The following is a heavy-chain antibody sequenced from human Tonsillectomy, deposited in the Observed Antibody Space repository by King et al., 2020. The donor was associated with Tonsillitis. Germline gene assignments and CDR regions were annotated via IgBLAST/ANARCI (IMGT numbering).Heavy chain of an antibody. J-gene: IGHJ4*02. CDR2: IRSKAYGGTT. Sequence: VQLVESGGGLIQPGRSLRLSCIASGFTFGDYAMSWVRQAPGKGLEWVGFIRSKAYGGTTEYAASVKGRFTISRDDSKSIAYLQMNSLKTEDTAVYYCTRGTMINDLYWDYWGQGTLVTVSS. V-gene: IGHV3-49*04. CDR1: GFTFGDYA. CDR3: TRGTMINDLYWDY. D-gene: IGHD3-22*01.